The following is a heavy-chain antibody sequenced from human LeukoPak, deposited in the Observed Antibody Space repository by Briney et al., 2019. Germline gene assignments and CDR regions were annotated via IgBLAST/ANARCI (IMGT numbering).Heavy chain of an antibody. CDR3: ARDGRGRSFDY. D-gene: IGHD2-15*01. CDR1: GGSISSSSYY. Sequence: SETLSLTCTVSGGSISSSSYYWGWIRQPPGKGLEWIGSIYYSGSTYYNPSLKSRVTISVDTSENQFSLKLSSVTAADTAVYYCARDGRGRSFDYWGQGTLVTVSS. CDR2: IYYSGST. V-gene: IGHV4-39*07. J-gene: IGHJ4*02.